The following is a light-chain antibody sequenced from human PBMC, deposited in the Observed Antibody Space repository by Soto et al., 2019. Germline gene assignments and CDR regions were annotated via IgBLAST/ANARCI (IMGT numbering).Light chain of an antibody. V-gene: IGLV1-47*01. J-gene: IGLJ1*01. Sequence: QSVLTEPPSASGTPGQGVTISWSGSTSNIGSNYVYWYQQLPGTAPTLLIYRNNQRPSGVPDRFSGSKSGTSASLAISGLRSDDEADYFCATWDDSLNGFYVFGTGTKVTVL. CDR3: ATWDDSLNGFYV. CDR2: RNN. CDR1: TSNIGSNY.